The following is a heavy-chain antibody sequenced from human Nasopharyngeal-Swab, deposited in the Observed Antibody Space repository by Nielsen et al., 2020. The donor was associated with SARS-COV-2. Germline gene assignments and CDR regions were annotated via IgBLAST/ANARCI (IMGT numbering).Heavy chain of an antibody. D-gene: IGHD3-10*01. CDR2: IHYSRST. CDR3: ARERGRGGIWNYYYYYMDV. Sequence: PRSLRLSCTVSGGSISSSSYYWGWLRQPPGKGLDWIGRIHYSRSTYYNPSLKSRVTISVDTSKNQFSLKLGSVTAADTAVYYCARERGRGGIWNYYYYYMDVWGKGTTVTVSS. CDR1: GGSISSSSYY. J-gene: IGHJ6*03. V-gene: IGHV4-39*07.